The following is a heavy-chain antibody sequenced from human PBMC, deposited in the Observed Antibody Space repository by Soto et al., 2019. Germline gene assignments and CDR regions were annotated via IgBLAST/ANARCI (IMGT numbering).Heavy chain of an antibody. CDR2: IKSKTDGGTT. J-gene: IGHJ4*02. Sequence: GGSLRLSCAASGFTFSNAWMSWVRQAPGKGLEWVGRIKSKTDGGTTDYAAPVKGRFTISRDDSKNTLYLQMNSLKTEDTAVYYRTTGEDVDTAMVQAFDYWGQGTLVTVSS. CDR1: GFTFSNAW. D-gene: IGHD5-18*01. CDR3: TTGEDVDTAMVQAFDY. V-gene: IGHV3-15*01.